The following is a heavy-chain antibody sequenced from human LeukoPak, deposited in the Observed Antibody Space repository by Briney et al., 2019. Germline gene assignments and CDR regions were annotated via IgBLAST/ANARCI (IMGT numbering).Heavy chain of an antibody. CDR3: TKGRSNHY. CDR2: INQDGSEN. Sequence: GGSLRLSCAASGFTFSDFWMGWVRQDPGKGLEWAANINQDGSENYYVDSVKGRFTISRDNVKNSLYLQMNSLRAEDTAVYYCTKGRSNHYWGQGTLVTVST. D-gene: IGHD3-10*01. V-gene: IGHV3-7*01. CDR1: GFTFSDFW. J-gene: IGHJ4*02.